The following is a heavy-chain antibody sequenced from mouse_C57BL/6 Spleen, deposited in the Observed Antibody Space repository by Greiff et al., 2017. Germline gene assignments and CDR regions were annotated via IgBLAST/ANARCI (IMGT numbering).Heavy chain of an antibody. CDR3: ASSQGYFDY. Sequence: QVQLQQSGAELVRPGTSVKVSCKASGYAFTNYLIEWVKQRPGQGLEWIGVINPGSGGTNYNEKFKGKATLTADKSSSTAYMQLSSLTSEYSAVYFCASSQGYFDYWGQGTTLTVSS. CDR1: GYAFTNYL. V-gene: IGHV1-54*01. J-gene: IGHJ2*01. CDR2: INPGSGGT.